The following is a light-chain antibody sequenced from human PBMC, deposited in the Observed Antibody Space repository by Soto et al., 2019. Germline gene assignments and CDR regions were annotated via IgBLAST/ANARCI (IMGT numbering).Light chain of an antibody. Sequence: EIVLTQSPATLSLSPGERATLSCRASQSVSSYLAWYQQKPGQAPRLLIYDASNRATGIPARFSGSGSGTDFTLTLSSRGPEHFAVYYYQQRSNWPPTFGQGTKLEI. CDR1: QSVSSY. J-gene: IGKJ2*01. V-gene: IGKV3-11*01. CDR2: DAS. CDR3: QQRSNWPPT.